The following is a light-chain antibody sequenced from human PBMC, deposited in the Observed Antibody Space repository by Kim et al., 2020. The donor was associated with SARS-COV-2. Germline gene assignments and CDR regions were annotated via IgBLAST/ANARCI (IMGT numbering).Light chain of an antibody. CDR2: EAS. Sequence: PASISCKSRQSLPHSDGKTYLYWYLQKPGQPPQLLIFEASNRFSGVSDRFSGSGAGTDFTRKISRVEADDVGLYYCMQSIKPPLTFGGGTKVDIK. V-gene: IGKV2D-29*01. J-gene: IGKJ4*01. CDR1: QSLPHSDGKTY. CDR3: MQSIKPPLT.